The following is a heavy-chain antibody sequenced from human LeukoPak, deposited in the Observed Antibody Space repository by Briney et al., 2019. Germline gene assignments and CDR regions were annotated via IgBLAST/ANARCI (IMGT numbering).Heavy chain of an antibody. Sequence: SQTLSLTCAVSGGSISSGGYSWSWIRQPPGKGLEWIGYIYHSGSTYYNPSLKSRVTISVDRSKNQFSLKLSSVTAADTAVYYCARGGAARLHFQNWGQGTLVTVSS. CDR2: IYHSGST. J-gene: IGHJ1*01. D-gene: IGHD6-6*01. CDR3: ARGGAARLHFQN. CDR1: GGSISSGGYS. V-gene: IGHV4-30-2*01.